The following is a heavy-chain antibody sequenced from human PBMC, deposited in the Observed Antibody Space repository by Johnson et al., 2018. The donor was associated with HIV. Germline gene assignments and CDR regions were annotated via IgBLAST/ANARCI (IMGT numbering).Heavy chain of an antibody. V-gene: IGHV3-33*03. Sequence: QVQLVESGGGVVQPGRSLRLSCAASGFTFNNYGIHWVRQAPGKGLEWVASTWFDGSKKYYSDSVRGRFIISRDNSKNTLYLQMNSLRAEDTALYFCARVAVSTAAGGVPLDIWGPGTMVTVSA. CDR2: TWFDGSKK. CDR3: ARVAVSTAAGGVPLDI. J-gene: IGHJ3*02. D-gene: IGHD2-2*01. CDR1: GFTFNNYG.